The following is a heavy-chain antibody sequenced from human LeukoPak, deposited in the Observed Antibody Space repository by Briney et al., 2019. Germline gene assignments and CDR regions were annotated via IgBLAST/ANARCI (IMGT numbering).Heavy chain of an antibody. CDR3: AGYTFGYWYFDL. CDR2: ISGNADTT. J-gene: IGHJ2*01. Sequence: GALRLSCAASGFNFRLYAMTWVRQAPGKGLEWVSAISGNADTTYYADSVKGRFTISRDNSKNTLFLQMNNLRAEDTALYYCAGYTFGYWYFDLWGRGTLVTVSS. V-gene: IGHV3-23*01. D-gene: IGHD5-18*01. CDR1: GFNFRLYA.